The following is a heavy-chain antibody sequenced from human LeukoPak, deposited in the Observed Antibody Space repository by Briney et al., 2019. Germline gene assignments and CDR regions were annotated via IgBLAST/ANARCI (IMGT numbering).Heavy chain of an antibody. V-gene: IGHV4-39*01. CDR3: ARQGFPYYDFWSGYGFLGY. Sequence: SETLSLTCTVYGGSISSSSYYWGWIPQPPGKGLEWIASIYYSGSTYYNPSLKSRVTISVDTSKNQFSLKLSSVTAADTAVYYCARQGFPYYDFWSGYGFLGYWGQGTLVTVSS. J-gene: IGHJ4*02. CDR2: IYYSGST. CDR1: GGSISSSSYY. D-gene: IGHD3-3*01.